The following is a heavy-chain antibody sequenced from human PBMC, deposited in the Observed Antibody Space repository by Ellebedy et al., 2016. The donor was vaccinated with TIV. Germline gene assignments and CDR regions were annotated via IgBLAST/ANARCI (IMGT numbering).Heavy chain of an antibody. Sequence: MPSETLSLTCNVSGASITTYYWNWIRQSPGKGLEWIGYMSYSGSTNYNPPLKSRVTISVDTSKNQFSLRLSSLTAADTAFYYRASRASGRSDLGRVVYFYYWGQGTLVSVSS. J-gene: IGHJ4*02. V-gene: IGHV4-59*08. CDR3: ASRASGRSDLGRVVYFYY. CDR2: MSYSGST. D-gene: IGHD1-26*01. CDR1: GASITTYY.